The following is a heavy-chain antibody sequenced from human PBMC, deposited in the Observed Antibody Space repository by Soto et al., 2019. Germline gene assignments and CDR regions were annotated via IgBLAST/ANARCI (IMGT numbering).Heavy chain of an antibody. J-gene: IGHJ6*02. CDR2: IIPIFGTA. Sequence: ASVKVSCKASGGTFSSYAISWVRQAPGQGLEWMGGIIPIFGTANYAQKFQGRVTITADESTSTAYMELSSLRSEDTAVYYCARYGYDYVWGSYRPYYYYYYGMDVWGQGTTVTVSS. D-gene: IGHD3-16*02. V-gene: IGHV1-69*13. CDR1: GGTFSSYA. CDR3: ARYGYDYVWGSYRPYYYYYYGMDV.